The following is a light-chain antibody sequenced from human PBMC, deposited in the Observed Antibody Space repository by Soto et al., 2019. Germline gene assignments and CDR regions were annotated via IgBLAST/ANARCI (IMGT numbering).Light chain of an antibody. J-gene: IGLJ3*02. CDR3: SSYAGSYNWV. CDR1: SSDVGGYNY. V-gene: IGLV2-8*01. Sequence: QSALTQPPSASGSPGQSVTISCAGTSSDVGGYNYVSWYQQHPGKAPKLLIYEVSKRPSGVPDRFSGSKSGNTASLTVSGLQAADEADYCCSSYAGSYNWVFGGGTKLTVL. CDR2: EVS.